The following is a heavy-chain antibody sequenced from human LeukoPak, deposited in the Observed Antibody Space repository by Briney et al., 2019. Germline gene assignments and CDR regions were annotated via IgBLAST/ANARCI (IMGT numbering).Heavy chain of an antibody. Sequence: ASVTVSCKASGYTFTDYHIHWVRQAPGQGLEWMGWINPNSGGPNYAQKFQGRVTMTRDTSISTAYMEMSRLRSDDTAVYYCARDVSAGGTNWFDPWGQGTLVTVSS. J-gene: IGHJ5*02. V-gene: IGHV1-2*02. D-gene: IGHD3-16*01. CDR2: INPNSGGP. CDR1: GYTFTDYH. CDR3: ARDVSAGGTNWFDP.